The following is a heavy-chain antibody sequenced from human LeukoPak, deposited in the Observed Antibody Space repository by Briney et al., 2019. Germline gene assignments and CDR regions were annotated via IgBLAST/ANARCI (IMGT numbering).Heavy chain of an antibody. Sequence: SGPTLVKPTQTLTLTCTFSGFSLSTSGVGVGWIRQPPGKALEWLALIYWNDDKRYSPSLKSRLTITKDTSKNQVVLTMTNMDPVDTATYYCAHSGGIAVAGPFDYWGQGTLVTVSS. CDR1: GFSLSTSGVG. CDR3: AHSGGIAVAGPFDY. J-gene: IGHJ4*02. V-gene: IGHV2-5*01. D-gene: IGHD6-19*01. CDR2: IYWNDDK.